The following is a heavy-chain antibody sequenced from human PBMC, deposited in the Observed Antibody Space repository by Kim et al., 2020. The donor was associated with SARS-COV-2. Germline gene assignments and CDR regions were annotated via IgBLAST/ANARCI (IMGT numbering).Heavy chain of an antibody. J-gene: IGHJ4*02. CDR2: TI. Sequence: TIYYPDSVKSRFTISRDNAKNSLYLQMNSLRAEDTAVYYCARDSSGAFDYWGQGTLVTVSS. V-gene: IGHV3-48*03. CDR3: ARDSSGAFDY. D-gene: IGHD3-22*01.